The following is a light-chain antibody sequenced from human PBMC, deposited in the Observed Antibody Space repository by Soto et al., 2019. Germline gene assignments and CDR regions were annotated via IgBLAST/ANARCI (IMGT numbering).Light chain of an antibody. V-gene: IGKV3-20*01. J-gene: IGKJ5*01. CDR2: GAS. CDR3: QQYSNWPPIT. CDR1: QTVSTNY. Sequence: EFVLTQSPGTLSLSPGERATLSCRASQTVSTNYLAWYQQKPGQAPRLLIYGASSRATGIPDRFSGSGSGTEFTLTISSLQSEDFAVYYCQQYSNWPPITFGQGTRLEIK.